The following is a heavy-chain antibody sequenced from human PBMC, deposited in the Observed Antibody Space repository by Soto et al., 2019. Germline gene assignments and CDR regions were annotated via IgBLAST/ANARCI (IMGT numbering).Heavy chain of an antibody. CDR2: IYYSGST. J-gene: IGHJ4*02. CDR1: GGSVSSGSYY. CDR3: ARGLLEWLLNFDY. Sequence: QVQLQESGPGLVKPSETLSLTCTVSGGSVSSGSYYWSWIRPPPGKGLEWIGYIYYSGSTNYNPSLKTRVTISVDTSKNQFSLKLISVTAADTAVYYCARGLLEWLLNFDYWGQGTLVTVSS. D-gene: IGHD3-3*01. V-gene: IGHV4-61*01.